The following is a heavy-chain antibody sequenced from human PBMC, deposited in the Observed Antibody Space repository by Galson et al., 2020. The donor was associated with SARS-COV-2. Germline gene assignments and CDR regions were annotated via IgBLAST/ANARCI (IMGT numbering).Heavy chain of an antibody. J-gene: IGHJ5*02. CDR2: IYYSGST. CDR3: ARVLDRNYEGLFDP. Sequence: SETLSLTCTVSGGSISSYYWSWIRQPPGKGLEWIGYIYYSGSTNYNPSLKSRVTISVDTSKNQFSLKLSSVTAADTAVYYCARVLDRNYEGLFDPWGQGTLVTVSS. V-gene: IGHV4-59*01. D-gene: IGHD1-7*01. CDR1: GGSISSYY.